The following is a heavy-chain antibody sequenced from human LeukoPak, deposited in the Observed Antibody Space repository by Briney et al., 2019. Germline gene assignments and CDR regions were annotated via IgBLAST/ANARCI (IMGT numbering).Heavy chain of an antibody. V-gene: IGHV3-30*02. J-gene: IGHJ6*03. CDR3: ARQGSSWYSDYYYYMDV. D-gene: IGHD6-13*01. CDR2: IRYDGSDE. Sequence: GGSLRLSCAASGFTFSNYGIHWVRQAPGKGLEWVAFIRYDGSDEYYAESVKGRFTISRDNSKNTLHLQMNSLRDEDRAVYYCARQGSSWYSDYYYYMDVWGKGTTVTISS. CDR1: GFTFSNYG.